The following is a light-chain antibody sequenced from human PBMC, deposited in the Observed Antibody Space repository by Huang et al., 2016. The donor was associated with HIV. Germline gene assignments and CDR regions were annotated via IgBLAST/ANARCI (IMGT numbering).Light chain of an antibody. CDR1: LRVSTN. Sequence: ERVMTQSPATVSLSPGERATLSCRASLRVSTNLAWYQQRPGQAPRLISYGASTRATGIPARFSGGGSGAEFTLTISSLQSEDFAVYYCQQYDNWPLTFGGGTKVQIK. J-gene: IGKJ4*01. V-gene: IGKV3-15*01. CDR2: GAS. CDR3: QQYDNWPLT.